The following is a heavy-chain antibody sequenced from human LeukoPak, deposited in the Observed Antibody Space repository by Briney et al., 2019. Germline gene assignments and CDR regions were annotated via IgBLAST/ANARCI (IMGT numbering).Heavy chain of an antibody. CDR2: ISSSGSTI. D-gene: IGHD6-19*01. CDR1: GFTFSSYE. CDR3: ASQRYSSGWNDAFDI. J-gene: IGHJ3*02. V-gene: IGHV3-48*03. Sequence: GGSLRLSCAASGFTFSSYEMNWVRQAPGKGLEWVSYISSSGSTIYYADSVKGRFTISRDNATNSLYLQMNSLRAEDTALYYCASQRYSSGWNDAFDIWGQGTTVTVSS.